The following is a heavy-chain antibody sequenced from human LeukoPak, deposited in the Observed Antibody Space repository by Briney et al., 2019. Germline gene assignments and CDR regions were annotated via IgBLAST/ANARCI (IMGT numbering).Heavy chain of an antibody. J-gene: IGHJ4*02. V-gene: IGHV4-4*07. Sequence: PSETLSLTCSVSGGSISSYWWSWIRQPAGKGLEFIGRIYTTGRTNYNPSLKSRVSMSVDTSKNKFSLELRSVTAADTAVYFCAIGGYTISSYIFDYWGQGALVTVSS. D-gene: IGHD3-16*02. CDR3: AIGGYTISSYIFDY. CDR2: IYTTGRT. CDR1: GGSISSYW.